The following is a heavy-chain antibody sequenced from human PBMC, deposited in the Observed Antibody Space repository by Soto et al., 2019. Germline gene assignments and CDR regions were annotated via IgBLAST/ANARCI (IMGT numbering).Heavy chain of an antibody. D-gene: IGHD3-3*01. CDR1: GFTFSSYA. CDR2: ISGRGDST. CDR3: AKDPYFDFWSGYYYFDY. J-gene: IGHJ4*02. V-gene: IGHV3-23*01. Sequence: TGGSLRLSCAASGFTFSSYAMSWVRQAPGKGLEWVSAISGRGDSTYYADSVKGRFTISRDNSRNTLYLQMNSLRAGDTAVYYCAKDPYFDFWSGYYYFDYWGQGTLVTVSS.